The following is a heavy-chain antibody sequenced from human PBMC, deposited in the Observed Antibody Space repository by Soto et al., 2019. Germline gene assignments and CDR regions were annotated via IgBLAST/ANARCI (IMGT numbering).Heavy chain of an antibody. Sequence: EVQLVESGGGLVQHGGSLRLSCAASGFTVSSNYMSWVRQAPGKGLEWVSVIYSGGSTYYADSVRGGFTISRLNAKYTQYLQINSVRREEKAVYYCARSTNLAPVFVYWGQGSLVTFSS. CDR3: ARSTNLAPVFVY. CDR1: GFTVSSNY. D-gene: IGHD2-8*01. J-gene: IGHJ4*02. V-gene: IGHV3-53*04. CDR2: IYSGGST.